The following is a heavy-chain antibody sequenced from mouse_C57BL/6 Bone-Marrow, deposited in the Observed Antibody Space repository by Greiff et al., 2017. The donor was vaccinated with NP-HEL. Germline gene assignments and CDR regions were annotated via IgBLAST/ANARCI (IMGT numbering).Heavy chain of an antibody. Sequence: QVQLQQPGAELVRPGTSVKLSCKASGYTFTSYWMHWVKQRPGQGLEWIGVIDPSDSYTNYHQKFKGKATLTVYTSSSTAYMQLSSLTSEDSAVDYRRLGPCDWYFDVWGTGTTVTVSS. CDR1: GYTFTSYW. CDR3: RLGPCDWYFDV. CDR2: IDPSDSYT. D-gene: IGHD4-1*01. V-gene: IGHV1-59*01. J-gene: IGHJ1*03.